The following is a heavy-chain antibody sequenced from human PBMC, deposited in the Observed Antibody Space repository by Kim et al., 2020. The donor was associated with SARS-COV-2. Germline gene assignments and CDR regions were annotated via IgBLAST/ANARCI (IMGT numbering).Heavy chain of an antibody. D-gene: IGHD3-22*01. CDR3: AKRYYETSGWFDY. CDR1: GFTFSSYA. Sequence: GGSLRLSCAASGFTFSSYAMSWVRQAPGKGLEWVSAIPGSGDSTYYADSVKGRFTISRDNSKNTLYLQMNSLRAEDTAVYYCAKRYYETSGWFDYWGQGTLDTVSS. V-gene: IGHV3-23*01. CDR2: IPGSGDST. J-gene: IGHJ4*02.